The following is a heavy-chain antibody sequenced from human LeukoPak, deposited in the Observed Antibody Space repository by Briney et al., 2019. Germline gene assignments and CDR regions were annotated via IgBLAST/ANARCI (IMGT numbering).Heavy chain of an antibody. Sequence: AGGSLRLPCAASGFTFSSYGMQWVRQAPGKGLEWVSYISSSSSTIYYADSVKGRSTISRDNAKNSLYLQMNSLRDEDTAVYYCARDNYDFWSGYYENGTPFDPWGQGTLVTVSS. CDR3: ARDNYDFWSGYYENGTPFDP. CDR1: GFTFSSYG. J-gene: IGHJ5*02. CDR2: ISSSSSTI. D-gene: IGHD3-3*01. V-gene: IGHV3-48*02.